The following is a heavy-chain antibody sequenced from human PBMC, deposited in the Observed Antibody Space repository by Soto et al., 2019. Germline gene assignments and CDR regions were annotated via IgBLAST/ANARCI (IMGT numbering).Heavy chain of an antibody. Sequence: PGGSLRLSCEASGFTFSSYWFHWVRQPPGKGLEWIGEIYHSGSTNYNPSLKSRVTISVDKSKNQFSLKLSSVTAADTAVYYCARDADAITMVRGVIPNYYYGMDVWGQGTTVTVSS. CDR2: IYHSGST. J-gene: IGHJ6*02. V-gene: IGHV4-4*02. D-gene: IGHD3-10*01. CDR1: GFTFSSYW. CDR3: ARDADAITMVRGVIPNYYYGMDV.